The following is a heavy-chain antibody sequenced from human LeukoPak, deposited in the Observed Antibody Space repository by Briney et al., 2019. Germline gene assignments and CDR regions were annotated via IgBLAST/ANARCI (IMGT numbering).Heavy chain of an antibody. D-gene: IGHD3-16*01. CDR3: AREGGFDY. CDR2: INPSGGST. V-gene: IGHV1-46*01. J-gene: IGHJ4*02. Sequence: ASVKVSCKASGGTFSSYAISWVRQAPGQGLEWMGIINPSGGSTSYAQKFQGRVTMTRDTSTSTVYMELSSLRSEDTAVYYCAREGGFDYWGQGTLVTVSS. CDR1: GGTFSSYA.